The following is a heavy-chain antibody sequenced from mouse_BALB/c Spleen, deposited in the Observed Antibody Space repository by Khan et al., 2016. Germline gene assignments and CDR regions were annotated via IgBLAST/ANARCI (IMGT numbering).Heavy chain of an antibody. D-gene: IGHD1-2*01. Sequence: QIQLVQSGPELKKPGETVKISCKASGYTFTNYGMNWVKQTPETGLKWMGWTNPYTGEPTYADDFKGRFAFSLDTSATTAYLQINSLKNEDTATYVCARSSYYGYYYAMDYWGQGTSVTVSS. J-gene: IGHJ4*01. CDR3: ARSSYYGYYYAMDY. CDR1: GYTFTNYG. CDR2: TNPYTGEP. V-gene: IGHV9-3-1*01.